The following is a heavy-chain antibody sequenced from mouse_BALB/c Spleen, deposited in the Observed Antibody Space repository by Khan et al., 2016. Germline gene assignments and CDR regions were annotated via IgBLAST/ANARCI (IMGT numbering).Heavy chain of an antibody. CDR1: GFTFSSYG. Sequence: EVELVESGGDLVKPGGSLKLSCAASGFTFSSYGMSWVRQTPDKRLEWVATISSGGSYTYYPDSVKGRFTISRDNAKNTLYLQMSSLKSEDTAMXFCASHEASYYAMDYWGQGTSVTVSS. CDR3: ASHEASYYAMDY. V-gene: IGHV5-6*01. CDR2: ISSGGSYT. J-gene: IGHJ4*01.